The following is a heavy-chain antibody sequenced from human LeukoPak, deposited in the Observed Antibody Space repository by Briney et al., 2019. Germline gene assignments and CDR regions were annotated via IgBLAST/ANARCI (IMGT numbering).Heavy chain of an antibody. V-gene: IGHV3-43*01. J-gene: IGHJ4*02. D-gene: IGHD3-10*01. Sequence: PGGSLRLSCGASGFPFDDYAMHGVRRAPGKGLEWVSHISWEGYTTYYADSVRGRFTISRDNSKNFLYLHMNSLRTDDTAFYYCTRDTDYGSATNYFDHWGQGTLVSVSS. CDR3: TRDTDYGSATNYFDH. CDR2: ISWEGYTT. CDR1: GFPFDDYA.